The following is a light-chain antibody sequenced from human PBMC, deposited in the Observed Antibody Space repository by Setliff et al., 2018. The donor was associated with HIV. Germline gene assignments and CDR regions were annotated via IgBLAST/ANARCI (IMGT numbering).Light chain of an antibody. CDR3: GLYMGSGIWV. V-gene: IGLV8-61*01. CDR2: NTN. Sequence: QTVVTQEPSFSVSPGGTVTLTCGLTSGSVSATHYPTWYQQTPGQTPRTLVYNTNIRSSGVPARFSGFILGNRGALTITGAQADDESDYYCGLYMGSGIWVFGGGTKVTV. CDR1: SGSVSATHY. J-gene: IGLJ3*02.